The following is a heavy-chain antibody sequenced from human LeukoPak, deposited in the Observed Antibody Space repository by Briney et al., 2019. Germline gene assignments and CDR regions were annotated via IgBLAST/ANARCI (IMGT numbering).Heavy chain of an antibody. CDR1: GYTFTGYY. J-gene: IGHJ6*02. V-gene: IGHV1-2*06. CDR3: ARGVAEYYYDSSGYNYYYYGMDV. CDR2: INPNSGGT. D-gene: IGHD3-22*01. Sequence: ASVKVSCKASGYTFTGYYMHWVRQAPGQGLEWMGRINPNSGGTNYAQKFQGRVTMTRDTSISTAYMELSRLRSDDTAVYYCARGVAEYYYDSSGYNYYYYGMDVWGQGTTVTVSS.